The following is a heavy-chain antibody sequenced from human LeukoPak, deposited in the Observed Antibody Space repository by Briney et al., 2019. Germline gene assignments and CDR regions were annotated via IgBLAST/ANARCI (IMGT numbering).Heavy chain of an antibody. CDR1: GFTFSSYA. J-gene: IGHJ3*02. V-gene: IGHV3-30*04. D-gene: IGHD3-3*01. CDR2: ISYDGSNK. CDR3: ARAKFDFWSGDHDAFDI. Sequence: GGSLRLSCAASGFTFSSYAMHWVRQAPGKGLEWVAVISYDGSNKYYADSVKGRFTISRDNSKNTLYLQMNSLRAEDAAVYYCARAKFDFWSGDHDAFDIWGQGTMVTVSS.